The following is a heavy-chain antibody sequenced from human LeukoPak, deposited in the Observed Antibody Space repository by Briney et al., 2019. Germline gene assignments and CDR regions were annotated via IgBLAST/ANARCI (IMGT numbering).Heavy chain of an antibody. Sequence: ASVKVSCKVSGYTLTELSMHWVRHAPGKGLEWLGGFDPEDGETIYAQKFQGRVTMTENTSTASAYMELSSLRSEVTAVYYCATESQGSSGYAAFDYWGQGTLVTVSS. D-gene: IGHD5-12*01. V-gene: IGHV1-24*01. CDR2: FDPEDGET. J-gene: IGHJ4*02. CDR1: GYTLTELS. CDR3: ATESQGSSGYAAFDY.